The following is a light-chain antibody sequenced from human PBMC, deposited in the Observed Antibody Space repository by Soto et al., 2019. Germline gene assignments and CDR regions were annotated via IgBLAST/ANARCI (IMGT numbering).Light chain of an antibody. CDR1: QSISSSY. Sequence: EIVLTQSPGTLSLSPGERAALSCRASQSISSSYLAWYQQKPRQAPRLLVYGASSRATGIPDRFTGSGSGTDFTLTISRLEPEDFAVYYCQQYDNSLYTFGQGTKLEIK. J-gene: IGKJ2*01. CDR2: GAS. V-gene: IGKV3-20*01. CDR3: QQYDNSLYT.